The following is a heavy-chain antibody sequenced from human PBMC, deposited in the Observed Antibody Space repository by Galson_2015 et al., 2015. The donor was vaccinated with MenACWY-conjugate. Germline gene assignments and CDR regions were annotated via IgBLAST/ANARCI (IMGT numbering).Heavy chain of an antibody. J-gene: IGHJ4*02. CDR2: IKHDGSEK. CDR3: APRGRGY. CDR1: GFTFNSYW. Sequence: SLRLSCAASGFTFNSYWMNWVRQAPGKGLEWVANIKHDGSEKYYVDSVKGRFTISRDNAENSLFLQMNSLTAEDTAVYYCAPRGRGYWGQGTLVTVSS. V-gene: IGHV3-7*03. D-gene: IGHD3-10*01.